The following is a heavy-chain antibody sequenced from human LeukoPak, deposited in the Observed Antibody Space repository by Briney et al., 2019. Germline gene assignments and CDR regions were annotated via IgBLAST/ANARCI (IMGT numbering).Heavy chain of an antibody. V-gene: IGHV4-59*01. J-gene: IGHJ6*02. Sequence: SETLSLTCTVSGGSISGYYWNWLRQPPGKGLEWIGYVYYSWSTKYNPSFKSRVIISEDTSKNQFSLKLSSVTAADTAVYYCARDLGRGFFNGMDVWGQGTTVTVSS. CDR3: ARDLGRGFFNGMDV. CDR1: GGSISGYY. CDR2: VYYSWST. D-gene: IGHD3-3*01.